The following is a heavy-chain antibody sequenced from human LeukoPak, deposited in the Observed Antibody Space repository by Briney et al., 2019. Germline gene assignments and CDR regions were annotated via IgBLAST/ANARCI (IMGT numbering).Heavy chain of an antibody. CDR2: INADDGYT. CDR3: ARDLAMTTWGVLTDNIFDP. CDR1: GYTFTGYC. D-gene: IGHD4-17*01. J-gene: IGHJ5*02. V-gene: IGHV1-3*03. Sequence: ASVKVSCKASGYTFTGYCMHWVRQAHGQRLEWLGWINADDGYTKYSQDFQGRLTITRDTSANTAYMELNSLRSEDMAVYYCARDLAMTTWGVLTDNIFDPWGQGTLVTVSS.